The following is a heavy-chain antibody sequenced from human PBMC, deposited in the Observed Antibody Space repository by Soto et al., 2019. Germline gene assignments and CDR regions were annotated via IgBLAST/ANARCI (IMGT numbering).Heavy chain of an antibody. V-gene: IGHV4-39*01. CDR1: GGSISSSNYY. CDR2: IYHSGGT. J-gene: IGHJ5*02. CDR3: ARRGYYDTIGPRDGLEASFHGP. Sequence: SETLSLTCTVSGGSISSSNYYWGWLRQPPGKGLECIGNIYHSGGTYYNPSLKGRVSISADTSKNQFSLKLTSVTAADTAVYYCARRGYYDTIGPRDGLEASFHGPWGQGALVTVSS. D-gene: IGHD3-22*01.